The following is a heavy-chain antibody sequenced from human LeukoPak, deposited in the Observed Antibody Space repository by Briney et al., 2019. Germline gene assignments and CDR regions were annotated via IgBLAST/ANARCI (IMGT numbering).Heavy chain of an antibody. CDR2: IKYDGSEK. CDR3: ARGGASLYDS. CDR1: GFSFGRYW. V-gene: IGHV3-7*01. J-gene: IGHJ4*02. Sequence: PGGSLRLSCVASGFSFGRYWMSWVRQAPGKGLEWVANIKYDGSEKYYLASVAGRFIISRDNAKNTLYVELNRLRAEDTAVYYCARGGASLYDSWGQGTLVTVSS.